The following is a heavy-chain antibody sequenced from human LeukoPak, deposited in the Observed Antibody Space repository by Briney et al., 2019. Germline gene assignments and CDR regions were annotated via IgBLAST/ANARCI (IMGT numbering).Heavy chain of an antibody. D-gene: IGHD4-17*01. J-gene: IGHJ4*02. CDR2: IKSKTDGGTT. V-gene: IGHV3-15*01. CDR1: GFTFSNAW. Sequence: PGGSLRLSCAASGFTFSNAWMSWVRQAPGKGLEWVGRIKSKTDGGTTDYAAPVKGRFTISRDDSKNTLYLQMNSLKTEDTAVYYCTTELTVTEYFDYWGQGTLVTVSS. CDR3: TTELTVTEYFDY.